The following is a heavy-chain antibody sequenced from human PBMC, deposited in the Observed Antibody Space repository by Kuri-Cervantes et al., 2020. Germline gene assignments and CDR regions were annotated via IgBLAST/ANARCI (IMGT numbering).Heavy chain of an antibody. D-gene: IGHD3-10*01. CDR3: ARAKVTMVRGVIRYFDY. J-gene: IGHJ4*02. V-gene: IGHV4-4*02. Sequence: SETLSLTCAVSGGSISSSNWWSWVRQPPGKGLEWIGSIYYSGSTYYNPSLKSRVTISVDTSKNQFSLKLSSVTAADTAVYYCARAKVTMVRGVIRYFDYWGQGTLVTVSS. CDR1: GGSISSSNW. CDR2: IYYSGST.